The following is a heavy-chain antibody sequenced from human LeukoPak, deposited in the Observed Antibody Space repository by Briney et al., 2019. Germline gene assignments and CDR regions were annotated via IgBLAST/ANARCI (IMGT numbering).Heavy chain of an antibody. CDR1: GGSFSGYY. D-gene: IGHD1-26*01. CDR3: ARGRSGSYRHCFDY. V-gene: IGHV4-34*01. J-gene: IGHJ4*02. CDR2: INHSGST. Sequence: PSETLSLTCAVYGGSFSGYYWSWIRQPPGKGLEWIGEINHSGSTNYNPSLKSRVTISVDTSKNQFSLKLSSVTAADTAVYYCARGRSGSYRHCFDYWGQGTLVTVSS.